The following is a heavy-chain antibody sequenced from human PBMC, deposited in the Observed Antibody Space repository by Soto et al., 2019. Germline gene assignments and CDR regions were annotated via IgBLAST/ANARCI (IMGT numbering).Heavy chain of an antibody. V-gene: IGHV1-8*01. CDR2: MNPNSGNT. Sequence: GASVKVSCKASGYAFTSYDSDWVRQATGQGLEWTGWMNPNSGNTGYAQKFQGRVTMTRNTSISTAYMELSSLRSEDRAVYYCARDPPGMRGYGTDAFDIWGQGTMVTVSS. CDR1: GYAFTSYD. D-gene: IGHD5-12*01. CDR3: ARDPPGMRGYGTDAFDI. J-gene: IGHJ3*02.